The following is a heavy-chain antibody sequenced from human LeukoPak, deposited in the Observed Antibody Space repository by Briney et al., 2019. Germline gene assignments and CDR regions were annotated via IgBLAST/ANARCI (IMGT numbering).Heavy chain of an antibody. CDR1: GGSISSYY. Sequence: SETLSLTCTVSGGSISSYYWSWIRQPPGKGLEWIGYIYYSGSTNYNPSLKSRVTISVDTSKNQFSLKLSSVTAGDTAVYYCARALVEPYYMDVWGKGTAVTVSS. J-gene: IGHJ6*03. CDR3: ARALVEPYYMDV. V-gene: IGHV4-59*01. D-gene: IGHD3-16*01. CDR2: IYYSGST.